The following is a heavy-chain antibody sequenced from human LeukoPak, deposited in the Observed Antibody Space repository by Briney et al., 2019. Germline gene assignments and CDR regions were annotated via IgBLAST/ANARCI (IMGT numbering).Heavy chain of an antibody. V-gene: IGHV4-38-2*02. D-gene: IGHD3-10*01. CDR2: IYRSGST. Sequence: SETLSLTCTVSSYSISSGYYWGWIRQPPGEGLGWIGSIYRSGSTYYNPSLKSRVTISVDTSKNQFHLQPSSVTDADTGVYYCPRLTGGSGSYYPPRGWFDPWGQGTLVTVSS. J-gene: IGHJ5*02. CDR3: PRLTGGSGSYYPPRGWFDP. CDR1: SYSISSGYY.